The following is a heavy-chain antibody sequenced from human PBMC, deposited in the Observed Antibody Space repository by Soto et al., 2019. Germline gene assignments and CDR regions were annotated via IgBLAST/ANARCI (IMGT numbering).Heavy chain of an antibody. CDR1: GFTFSSYG. CDR2: ISYDGSNK. CDR3: ARNLITFGRVMVSYDAFDM. J-gene: IGHJ3*02. Sequence: PGGSLRLSCAASGFTFSSYGVHWVRQAPGKGLEWVAVISYDGSNKYYADSVKGRFTISRDNSKNTLYLQMNSLRAEDTAVYYCARNLITFGRVMVSYDAFDMWGQGTMVTVSS. D-gene: IGHD3-16*01. V-gene: IGHV3-30*03.